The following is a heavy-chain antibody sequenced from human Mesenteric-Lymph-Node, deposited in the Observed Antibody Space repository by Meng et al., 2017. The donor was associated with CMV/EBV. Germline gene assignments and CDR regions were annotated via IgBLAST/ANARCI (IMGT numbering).Heavy chain of an antibody. CDR2: IYYSGST. CDR1: SSSSSY. V-gene: IGHV4-39*07. CDR3: ASTATLGYCSSTSCYSFDY. J-gene: IGHJ4*02. D-gene: IGHD2-2*01. Sequence: SSSSSYWGWIRQPPGKGLEWIGSIYYSGSTYYNPSLKSRVTISVDTSKNQFSLKLSSVTAADTAVYYCASTATLGYCSSTSCYSFDYWGQGTLVTVSS.